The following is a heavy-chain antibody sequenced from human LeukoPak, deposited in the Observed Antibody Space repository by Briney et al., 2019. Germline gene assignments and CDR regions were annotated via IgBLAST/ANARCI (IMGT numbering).Heavy chain of an antibody. Sequence: GGPLRLSCAASSFTFSNAWMNWVRQAPGKGLEWVGRIKSKTDGGTTDYAAPVKGRFTISRDDSKKTLYMQMNSLKTEDTAVYYCARGGYYGDFDYWGQGTLVTVSS. D-gene: IGHD3-3*01. CDR1: SFTFSNAW. V-gene: IGHV3-15*01. CDR3: ARGGYYGDFDY. J-gene: IGHJ4*02. CDR2: IKSKTDGGTT.